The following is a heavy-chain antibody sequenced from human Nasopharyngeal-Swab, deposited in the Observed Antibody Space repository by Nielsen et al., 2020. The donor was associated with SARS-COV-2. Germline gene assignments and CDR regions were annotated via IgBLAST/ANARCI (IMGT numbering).Heavy chain of an antibody. CDR3: ARGYGDYDY. Sequence: PGKGLVWIGEINHIGSTNYNPSLKSRVTISVDTSKNQFSLKLSSVTAADTAVYYCARGYGDYDYWGQGTLVTVSS. CDR2: INHIGST. J-gene: IGHJ4*02. D-gene: IGHD4-17*01. V-gene: IGHV4-34*01.